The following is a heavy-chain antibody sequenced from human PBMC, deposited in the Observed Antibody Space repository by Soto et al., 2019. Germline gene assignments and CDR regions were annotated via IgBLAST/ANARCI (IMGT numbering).Heavy chain of an antibody. Sequence: GGSLRLSCAASGFTFSSYGMHWVRQAPGKGLEWVAVISYDGSNKYYADSVKGRFTISRDNSKNTLYLQMNSLRAEDTAVYYCAKVNVWNYFDYWGQGTLVTVSS. J-gene: IGHJ4*02. CDR3: AKVNVWNYFDY. D-gene: IGHD1-1*01. CDR1: GFTFSSYG. V-gene: IGHV3-30*18. CDR2: ISYDGSNK.